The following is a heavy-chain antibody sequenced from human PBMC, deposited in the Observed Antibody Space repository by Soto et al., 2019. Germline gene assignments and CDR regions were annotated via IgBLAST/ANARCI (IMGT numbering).Heavy chain of an antibody. CDR3: ARRAGGGSYYVGWY. CDR2: ISAYSGNT. J-gene: IGHJ4*02. CDR1: GYTFTNYG. V-gene: IGHV1-18*04. Sequence: QVQLVQSGAEVKKPGASVKVSCKTSGYTFTNYGITWVRQAPGQGLEWMGWISAYSGNTNYAQKLQGRVTMTTDTSTSTAYMELRSLRSDDTAIYYCARRAGGGSYYVGWYWGQGTLVTVSS. D-gene: IGHD3-10*01.